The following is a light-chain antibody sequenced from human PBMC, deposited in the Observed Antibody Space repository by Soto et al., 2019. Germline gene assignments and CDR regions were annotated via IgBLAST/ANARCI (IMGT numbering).Light chain of an antibody. CDR2: DVS. CDR3: HQHSNWPLT. Sequence: EIVLTQSPDTLSLSPGERATVLCRASQSVGTSLAWYQQKPGQAPSLLISDVSNRATGIPARFSGSGSRTDFTLAISSLETEDFAVYSCHQHSNWPLTFGGGTMVDIK. CDR1: QSVGTS. V-gene: IGKV3-11*01. J-gene: IGKJ4*01.